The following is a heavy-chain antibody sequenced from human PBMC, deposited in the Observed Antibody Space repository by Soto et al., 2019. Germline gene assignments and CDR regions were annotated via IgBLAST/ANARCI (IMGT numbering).Heavy chain of an antibody. Sequence: SETLSLTCAVSGYSISSSNWWGWIRQPPGKGLEWIGEIYYSGTTYYNPSFKSRVTISVDTSKNQFSLKLSSVTAADTAVYYCARRERAAGTDWWFDPWGQGTLVTVSS. CDR3: ARRERAAGTDWWFDP. V-gene: IGHV4-28*01. D-gene: IGHD6-13*01. CDR1: GYSISSSNW. J-gene: IGHJ5*02. CDR2: IYYSGTT.